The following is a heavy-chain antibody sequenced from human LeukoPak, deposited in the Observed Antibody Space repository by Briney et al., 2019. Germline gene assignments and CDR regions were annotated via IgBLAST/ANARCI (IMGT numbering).Heavy chain of an antibody. J-gene: IGHJ4*02. CDR3: ARRGLQTPFDY. Sequence: SETLSLTCAVSGYSISSGYYWGWIRQPPGKGLEWIGSIYHGGSTYYNPSPKSRVTISVDTSKNQFSLKLSSVTAADTAVYYCARRGLQTPFDYWGQGTLVTVSS. V-gene: IGHV4-38-2*01. D-gene: IGHD4-11*01. CDR1: GYSISSGYY. CDR2: IYHGGST.